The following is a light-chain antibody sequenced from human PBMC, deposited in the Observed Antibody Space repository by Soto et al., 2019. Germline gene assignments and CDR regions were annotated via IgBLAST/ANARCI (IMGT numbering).Light chain of an antibody. V-gene: IGLV1-44*01. CDR1: SSNIGSNT. CDR3: AAWDDSLKWV. CDR2: SNN. J-gene: IGLJ1*01. Sequence: QSVLTQPPSASGTPGQRVTISCSGSSSNIGSNTVNWYQQLPGTAPKLLIYSNNQRPSGVPDRFSGSKSGNSASLAISGLQSEDEADYYCAAWDDSLKWVFGTGTKLTVL.